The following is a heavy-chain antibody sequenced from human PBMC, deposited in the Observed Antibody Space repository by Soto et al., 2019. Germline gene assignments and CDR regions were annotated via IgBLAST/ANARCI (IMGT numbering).Heavy chain of an antibody. CDR2: IYPGDSDT. J-gene: IGHJ6*02. CDR1: GYSFTSYW. V-gene: IGHV5-51*01. D-gene: IGHD2-8*01. CDR3: ARTVGYCTNGVCYYYYGMDV. Sequence: GESLKISCKGSGYSFTSYWIGWVRQMPGKGLEWMGIIYPGDSDTRYSPSFQGQVTISADKSISTAYLQWSSLKASDTAMYYCARTVGYCTNGVCYYYYGMDVWGQGTTVTVS.